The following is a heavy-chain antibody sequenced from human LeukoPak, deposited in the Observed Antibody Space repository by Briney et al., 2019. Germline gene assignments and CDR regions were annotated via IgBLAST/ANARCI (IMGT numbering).Heavy chain of an antibody. V-gene: IGHV1-3*01. CDR1: GYTFTSYA. CDR3: ARDEGGLWFGESSDY. J-gene: IGHJ4*02. Sequence: AASVKVSCKASGYTFTSYAMHWVRQPPGQRLEWMGWINAGNGNTKYSQKFQGRVTITRDTSASTAYMELSSLRSEDTAVYYCARDEGGLWFGESSDYWGQGTLVTVSS. CDR2: INAGNGNT. D-gene: IGHD3-10*01.